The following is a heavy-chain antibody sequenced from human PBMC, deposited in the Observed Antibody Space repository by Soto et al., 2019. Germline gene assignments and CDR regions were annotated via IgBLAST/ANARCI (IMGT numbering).Heavy chain of an antibody. Sequence: SETLSLTCTVSGGSISSYCWSWIRQPPGKGMEWIGYIYYNGSTNYNPSLKSRVTISVDTSKNQFSLKLSSVTAADTAVYYCARDRPARASGYPLSPPYYYYVMDVWGQGTTVTVSS. CDR2: IYYNGST. V-gene: IGHV4-59*01. CDR1: GGSISSYC. D-gene: IGHD5-12*01. CDR3: ARDRPARASGYPLSPPYYYYVMDV. J-gene: IGHJ6*02.